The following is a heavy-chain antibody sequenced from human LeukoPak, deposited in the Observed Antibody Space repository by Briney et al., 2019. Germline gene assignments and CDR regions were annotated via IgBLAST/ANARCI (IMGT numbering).Heavy chain of an antibody. CDR1: GGSISSGGYY. J-gene: IGHJ6*02. V-gene: IGHV4-31*03. CDR2: IYYSGST. Sequence: SETLSLTCTVSGGSISSGGYYWSWIRQHPGKGLEWIGYIYYSGSTYYNPSLKSRVTISVDTSKNQFSLKLSSVTAADTAVYYCARFFYGPRIYYYYGMDVWGQGTTVTVSS. CDR3: ARFFYGPRIYYYYGMDV. D-gene: IGHD2/OR15-2a*01.